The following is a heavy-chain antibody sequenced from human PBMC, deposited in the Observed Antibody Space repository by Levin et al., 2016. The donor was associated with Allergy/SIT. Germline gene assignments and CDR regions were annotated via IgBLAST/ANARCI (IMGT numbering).Heavy chain of an antibody. CDR1: GFTFTLYT. V-gene: IGHV3-21*01. D-gene: IGHD6-13*01. CDR3: VRSRSIWLLRDAYDI. CDR2: INLDSRYI. J-gene: IGHJ3*02. Sequence: GGSLRLSCAASGFTFTLYTMNWVRQAPGKGLEWVSSINLDSRYIYYADSVKGRFTISRDNAKNSLYLQMDSLRAEDTAVYYCVRSRSIWLLRDAYDIWGQGTMVTVSS.